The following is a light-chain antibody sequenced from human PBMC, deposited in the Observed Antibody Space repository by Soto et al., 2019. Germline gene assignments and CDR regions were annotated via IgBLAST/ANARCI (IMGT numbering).Light chain of an antibody. CDR3: SSYTSSSTYV. CDR1: SSDVGGYNY. J-gene: IGLJ1*01. V-gene: IGLV2-14*01. CDR2: EVT. Sequence: QSALTQPASVSGSPGQSITISCTGTSSDVGGYNYVAWYQQHPGKAPKLLISEVTDRPSGVSNRFSGSKSGNTASLTISGLQADDEADYYCSSYTSSSTYVFGPGTKVHRP.